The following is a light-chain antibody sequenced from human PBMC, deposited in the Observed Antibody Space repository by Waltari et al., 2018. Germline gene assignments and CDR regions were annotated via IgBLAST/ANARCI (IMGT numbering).Light chain of an antibody. CDR3: QQYYSTPLT. J-gene: IGKJ4*01. CDR2: TAS. CDR1: QGITNS. V-gene: IGKV1-NL1*01. Sequence: DIQMTQSPSSLSAFVGDTVTITCRASQGITNSLAWYQQKPGKAPKLLLYTASRLESGVPSRFNGSESGTDFTLTISSLQPEDFATYYCQQYYSTPLTFGGGTKVEIK.